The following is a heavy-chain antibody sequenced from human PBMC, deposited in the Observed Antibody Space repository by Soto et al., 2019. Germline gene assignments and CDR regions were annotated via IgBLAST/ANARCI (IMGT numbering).Heavy chain of an antibody. CDR3: ARGPSGDKVAY. V-gene: IGHV4-30-4*01. D-gene: IGHD7-27*01. J-gene: IGHJ4*02. CDR1: GGSINNVNYY. Sequence: QVQLQESGPGLVKPSQTLSLNCTVSGGSINNVNYYWSWIRQSPDTGLEWIGHIYNGGTTCNNTSLTSRVTISVDTSNNQFSLKLSSVSAADTAVYYCARGPSGDKVAYWGQGTLVTVSS. CDR2: IYNGGTT.